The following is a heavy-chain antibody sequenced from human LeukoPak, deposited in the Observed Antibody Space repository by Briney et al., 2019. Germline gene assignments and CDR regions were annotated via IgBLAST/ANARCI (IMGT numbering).Heavy chain of an antibody. V-gene: IGHV4-39*07. CDR1: GDSISGSNYH. Sequence: PSETLSLTCTVSGDSISGSNYHWGWIRQPPGKGLEWLGTVHHTGRAFYNPSLRGRTTVSVDTSKNQFSLKLTSATAADTAVYYCAREPDAWGQGTLVTVSS. J-gene: IGHJ5*02. CDR3: AREPDA. CDR2: VHHTGRA.